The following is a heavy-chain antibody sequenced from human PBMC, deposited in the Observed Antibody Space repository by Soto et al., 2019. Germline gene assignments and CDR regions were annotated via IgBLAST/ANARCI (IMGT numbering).Heavy chain of an antibody. V-gene: IGHV3-33*01. CDR2: IWYDGSNK. CDR1: GFTFSSYG. J-gene: IGHJ4*02. Sequence: QVQLVESGGGVVQPGRSLRLSCAASGFTFSSYGMHWVRQAPGKGLEWVAVIWYDGSNKYYADSVKGRFTISRDNSKNPLYLQMNSLRAEDTVVYYCARGLGYCSGGSCYTLGPFDYWGQGTLVTVSS. D-gene: IGHD2-15*01. CDR3: ARGLGYCSGGSCYTLGPFDY.